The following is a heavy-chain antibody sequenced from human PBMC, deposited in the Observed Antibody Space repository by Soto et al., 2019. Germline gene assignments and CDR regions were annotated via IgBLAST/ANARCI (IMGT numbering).Heavy chain of an antibody. CDR2: IVPLLGTA. Sequence: QVQLVQSGAEVKKPGSSVKVSCKASGDIFSSYPFSWVRQAPGQGLEWMGGIVPLLGTADYAQKFQDRVTITADDSTSTVYMELSSLRSDDTAVYYCARDRESQNSYFGVWGRVTLVSDSS. V-gene: IGHV1-69*01. CDR1: GDIFSSYP. J-gene: IGHJ2*01. CDR3: ARDRESQNSYFGV.